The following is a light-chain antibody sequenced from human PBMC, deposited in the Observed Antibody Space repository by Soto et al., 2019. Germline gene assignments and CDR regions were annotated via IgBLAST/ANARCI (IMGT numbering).Light chain of an antibody. CDR3: QQYNSYST. Sequence: DIQMTQSPSTLSASLGDIVTITCRASQSISSWLAWYQQKPGKAPKLLIYDASSLESGVPSRFSGSGSGTEFTLTISSLQPDDFATYYCQQYNSYSTFGQGTKVDIK. V-gene: IGKV1-5*01. CDR1: QSISSW. J-gene: IGKJ1*01. CDR2: DAS.